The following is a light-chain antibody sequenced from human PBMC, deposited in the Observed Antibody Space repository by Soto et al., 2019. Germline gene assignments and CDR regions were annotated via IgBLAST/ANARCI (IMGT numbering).Light chain of an antibody. CDR1: SSDVGGYNY. J-gene: IGLJ3*02. Sequence: QSALPQPPSASGSPGQSVTISCTGTSSDVGGYNYVSWYQQHPGKAPKLMIYEVSKRPSGVPDRFSGSKSGNTASLTVSGLQAEDEADYYCSSYAGSNNWVFGGGTQLTVL. CDR2: EVS. CDR3: SSYAGSNNWV. V-gene: IGLV2-8*01.